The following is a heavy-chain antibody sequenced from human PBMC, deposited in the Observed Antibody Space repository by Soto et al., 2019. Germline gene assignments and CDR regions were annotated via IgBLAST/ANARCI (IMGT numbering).Heavy chain of an antibody. Sequence: QVQLVQSGVEVQKPGASVKVSCKASGYTFSSYVINWLRQAPGQGLEWMGWISPYNGNTNYGQNLQGRVTMTTDTSTSIVDMELRSLRSDDTAVYYCAREGGVWGSFRSFDYWGQGTLVNVSP. CDR2: ISPYNGNT. CDR3: AREGGVWGSFRSFDY. D-gene: IGHD3-16*02. V-gene: IGHV1-18*04. CDR1: GYTFSSYV. J-gene: IGHJ4*02.